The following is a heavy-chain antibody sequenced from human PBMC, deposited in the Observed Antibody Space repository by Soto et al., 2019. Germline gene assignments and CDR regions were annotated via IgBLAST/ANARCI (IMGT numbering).Heavy chain of an antibody. Sequence: QVQLVQSGAEVKKPGASVKVSCKASGYTFTSYGISWVRQAPGQGLEWMGWISAYNGNTNYPQKLQGRVTMTTDTSTSTAYMELRSLRSDDTAVYYCASGWCSGGSCYGGWFDPWGQGTLVTVSS. D-gene: IGHD2-15*01. V-gene: IGHV1-18*01. CDR3: ASGWCSGGSCYGGWFDP. J-gene: IGHJ5*02. CDR1: GYTFTSYG. CDR2: ISAYNGNT.